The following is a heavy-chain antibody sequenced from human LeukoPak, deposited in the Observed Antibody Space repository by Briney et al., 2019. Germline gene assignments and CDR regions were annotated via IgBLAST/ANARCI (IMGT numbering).Heavy chain of an antibody. D-gene: IGHD3-10*01. CDR3: ARTYYYGSGSNKPFDY. V-gene: IGHV5-51*01. CDR1: GYSFTSYW. Sequence: GESLQISCKGSGYSFTSYWIGWVRQMPGKGLEWMGIIYPGDSDTRYSPSFQGQVTISADKSISTAYLQWSSLKASDTAMYYCARTYYYGSGSNKPFDYWGQGTLVTVSS. CDR2: IYPGDSDT. J-gene: IGHJ4*02.